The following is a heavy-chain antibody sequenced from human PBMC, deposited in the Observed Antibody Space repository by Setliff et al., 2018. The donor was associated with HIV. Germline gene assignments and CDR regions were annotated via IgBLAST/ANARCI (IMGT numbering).Heavy chain of an antibody. V-gene: IGHV3-21*06. CDR1: GFTFSNFG. D-gene: IGHD2-21*02. Sequence: GGSLRLSCVASGFTFSNFGMSWVRQAPGKGLEWVSGIDPSGGSTSYADSVKGRFTISRDNAKNSLYLQMNSLRAEDTAVNYCVPHCGYDCYRGLHSWGQGTLVTVSS. CDR3: VPHCGYDCYRGLHS. J-gene: IGHJ4*02. CDR2: IDPSGGST.